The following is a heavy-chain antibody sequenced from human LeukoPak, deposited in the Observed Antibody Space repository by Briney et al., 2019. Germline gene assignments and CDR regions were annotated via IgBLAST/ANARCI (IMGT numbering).Heavy chain of an antibody. Sequence: ASVKVSCKASGYTFTSYGISWVRQAPGQGLEWMGWISAYNGNTNYAQKLQGRVTMTTDTSTSTAYMEPRSLRSDDTAVYYCAGSPSEGWFDPWGQGTLVTVSS. CDR3: AGSPSEGWFDP. V-gene: IGHV1-18*01. CDR1: GYTFTSYG. CDR2: ISAYNGNT. J-gene: IGHJ5*02. D-gene: IGHD1-26*01.